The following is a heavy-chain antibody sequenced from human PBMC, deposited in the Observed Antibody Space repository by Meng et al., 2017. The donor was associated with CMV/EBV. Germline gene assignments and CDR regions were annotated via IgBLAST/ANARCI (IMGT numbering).Heavy chain of an antibody. V-gene: IGHV4-31*03. D-gene: IGHD2-2*01. CDR2: IYYSGST. Sequence: LRLSCTVSGGSISSGGYYWSWIRQHPGKGLEWIGYIYYSGSTYYNPSLKSRVTISVDTSKNQFSLKLSSVTAADTAVYSCARGPAERGYCSSTSCREGFDPWGQGTLVTVSS. CDR1: GGSISSGGYY. CDR3: ARGPAERGYCSSTSCREGFDP. J-gene: IGHJ5*02.